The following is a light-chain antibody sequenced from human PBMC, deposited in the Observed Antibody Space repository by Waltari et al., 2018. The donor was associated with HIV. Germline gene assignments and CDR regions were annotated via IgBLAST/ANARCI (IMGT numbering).Light chain of an antibody. Sequence: QSVLTQPPSASGTPGQRVTISCSGRSSRIDINTVNWYQQRPGTAPKLLIYNNKQRPSGVPDRVSGSKSGTSASLGISGLQSEDEADYFCAAWDDRLSVVFGGGTKLTVL. CDR1: SSRIDINT. J-gene: IGLJ3*02. CDR2: NNK. V-gene: IGLV1-44*01. CDR3: AAWDDRLSVV.